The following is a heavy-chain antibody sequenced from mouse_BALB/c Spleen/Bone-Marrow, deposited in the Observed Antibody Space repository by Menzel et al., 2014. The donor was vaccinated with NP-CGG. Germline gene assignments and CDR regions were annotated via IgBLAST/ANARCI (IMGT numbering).Heavy chain of an antibody. Sequence: VQLQQSGAELMKPGASVKISCKATGYTFSSYWIEWVKRRPGHGLEWIGEILPGSGSIKYNEKFKGKATFTADTSSNSAYMQLSSLTSEDSAVYCCASPIFYGNYGFAYWGQGTLVTVSA. V-gene: IGHV1-9*01. D-gene: IGHD2-1*01. J-gene: IGHJ3*01. CDR3: ASPIFYGNYGFAY. CDR1: GYTFSSYW. CDR2: ILPGSGSI.